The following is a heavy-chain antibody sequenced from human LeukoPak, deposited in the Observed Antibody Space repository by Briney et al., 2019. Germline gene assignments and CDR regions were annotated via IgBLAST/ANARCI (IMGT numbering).Heavy chain of an antibody. J-gene: IGHJ5*02. Sequence: ETLSLTCTVSVGSIGTHHWSWIRQPPGKGLEWIGYIYNSGSTNYNPSLKSRVTISVDPSKNQFSLQLSSVTAADTAVYYCTRGESGYTYGHGWFDPWGQGTLVTVSS. V-gene: IGHV4-59*11. D-gene: IGHD5-18*01. CDR2: IYNSGST. CDR1: VGSIGTHH. CDR3: TRGESGYTYGHGWFDP.